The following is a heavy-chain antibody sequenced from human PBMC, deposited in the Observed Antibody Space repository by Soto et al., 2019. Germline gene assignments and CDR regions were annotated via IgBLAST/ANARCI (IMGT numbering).Heavy chain of an antibody. Sequence: QVQLVESGGGVVQPGRSLRLSCAASGFTFSSFGMHWVRQAPGKGLEWVAVISNDGSTEYFADSVKGRFTISRDNSTNTLYLQMDSLRAEDTAVYYCTQESNNHYSNSKWCFDCWGQGTLVTVSS. CDR3: TQESNNHYSNSKWCFDC. CDR1: GFTFSSFG. V-gene: IGHV3-30*18. J-gene: IGHJ4*02. D-gene: IGHD2-15*01. CDR2: ISNDGSTE.